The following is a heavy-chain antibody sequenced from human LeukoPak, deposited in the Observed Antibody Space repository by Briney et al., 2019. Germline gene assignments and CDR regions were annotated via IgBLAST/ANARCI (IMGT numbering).Heavy chain of an antibody. J-gene: IGHJ4*02. Sequence: GGSLRLSCAASGFTFSNAWMSWVRQAPGKGLEWVGRIKSKADGGTTDYAAPVKGRFTISRDDSKNTLYLQMNSLKTEDTAVYYCTTDLGYCSGGSCYSSNYWGQGTLVTVSS. V-gene: IGHV3-15*01. D-gene: IGHD2-15*01. CDR1: GFTFSNAW. CDR2: IKSKADGGTT. CDR3: TTDLGYCSGGSCYSSNY.